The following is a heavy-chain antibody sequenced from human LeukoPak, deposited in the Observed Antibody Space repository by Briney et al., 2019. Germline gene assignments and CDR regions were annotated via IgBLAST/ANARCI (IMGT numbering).Heavy chain of an antibody. J-gene: IGHJ4*02. CDR3: ARYDYGGILFDY. CDR1: GGSISSGDDY. V-gene: IGHV4-30-4*08. D-gene: IGHD4-23*01. CDR2: IYYSGST. Sequence: PSQTLSLTCTVSGGSISSGDDYWSWIRQPPGKGLEWIGYIYYSGSTYYNPSLKSRVTISVDTSKNQFSLKLSSVTAADTAVYYCARYDYGGILFDYWGQGTLVTVSS.